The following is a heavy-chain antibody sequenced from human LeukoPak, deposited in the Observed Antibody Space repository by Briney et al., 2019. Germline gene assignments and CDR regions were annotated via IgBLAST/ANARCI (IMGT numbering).Heavy chain of an antibody. Sequence: PGGSLRLSCAASGFTFSSYSMNWVRQAPGKGLEWVSSISSSSSYIYYADSVKGRFTISRDNAKNSLYLQMNSLRAEDTAVYYCARDGLSSYDFDYWGQGTLVTVSS. V-gene: IGHV3-21*01. CDR3: ARDGLSSYDFDY. D-gene: IGHD3-16*02. CDR1: GFTFSSYS. CDR2: ISSSSSYI. J-gene: IGHJ4*02.